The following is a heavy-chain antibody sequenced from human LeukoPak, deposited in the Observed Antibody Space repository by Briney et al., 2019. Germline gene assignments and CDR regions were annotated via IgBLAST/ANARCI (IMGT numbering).Heavy chain of an antibody. V-gene: IGHV4-61*02. Sequence: SETLSLTCTASGGSLSSGSDYWSWIRQSAGKGLEWIGRIYASGSTNYNPSLKSRVTISVDTSKNQFSLKLSSVTAADTAVYYCARSGYSNFDYWGQGTLVTVSS. CDR3: ARSGYSNFDY. CDR2: IYASGST. CDR1: GGSLSSGSDY. D-gene: IGHD3-3*01. J-gene: IGHJ4*02.